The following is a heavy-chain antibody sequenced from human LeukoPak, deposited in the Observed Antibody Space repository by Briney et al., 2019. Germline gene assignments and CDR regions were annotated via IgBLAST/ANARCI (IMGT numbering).Heavy chain of an antibody. V-gene: IGHV3-48*04. J-gene: IGHJ6*02. D-gene: IGHD6-13*01. Sequence: RPGGSLRLSCAASGFTFGDYSMNWVRQAPGKGLEWVSYISSSSSVIYYADSVRGRFTISRDNAKNSLYLQMNSLRAEDTAVYYCARETSIAAASDGMDVWGQGTTVTVSS. CDR3: ARETSIAAASDGMDV. CDR1: GFTFGDYS. CDR2: ISSSSSVI.